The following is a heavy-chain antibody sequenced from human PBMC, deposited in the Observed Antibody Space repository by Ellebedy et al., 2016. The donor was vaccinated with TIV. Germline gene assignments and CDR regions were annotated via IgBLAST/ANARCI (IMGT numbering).Heavy chain of an antibody. CDR3: ARESVAGPYYYYGMDV. V-gene: IGHV3-23*01. CDR1: GFTFSAYA. Sequence: GESLKISXAASGFTFSAYAMSWVRQAPGKGLEWVAAISGSGVGTYYADSVKGRFTISRDNSKNTLYLQMNSLKTEDTAVYYCARESVAGPYYYYGMDVWGQGTTVSVSS. CDR2: ISGSGVGT. D-gene: IGHD6-19*01. J-gene: IGHJ6*02.